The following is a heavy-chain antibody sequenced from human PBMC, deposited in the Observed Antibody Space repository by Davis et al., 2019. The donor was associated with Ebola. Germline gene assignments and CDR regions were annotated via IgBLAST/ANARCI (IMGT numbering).Heavy chain of an antibody. Sequence: GGSLRLSCAASGFTFSSNSMNWVRQAPGKGLEWVSFISSSSNYIYYADSVKGRFTVSRDNAKNLLFLEMSSLRAEDTAVYYCAREGFYFYGMDVWGHGTTVTVSS. J-gene: IGHJ6*02. CDR3: AREGFYFYGMDV. CDR2: ISSSSNYI. V-gene: IGHV3-21*01. CDR1: GFTFSSNS. D-gene: IGHD2/OR15-2a*01.